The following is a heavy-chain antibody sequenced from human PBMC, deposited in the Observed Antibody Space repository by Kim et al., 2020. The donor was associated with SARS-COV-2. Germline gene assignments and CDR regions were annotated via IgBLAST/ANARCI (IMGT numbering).Heavy chain of an antibody. CDR2: INHSGST. D-gene: IGHD3-3*01. V-gene: IGHV4-34*01. J-gene: IGHJ4*02. CDR1: GGSFSGYY. CDR3: ARFGGNFWSGYYTGIVSGLDY. Sequence: SETLSLTCAVYGGSFSGYYWSWIRQPPGKGLEWIGEINHSGSTNYNPSLKSRVTISVDTSKNQFSLKLSSVTAADTAVYYCARFGGNFWSGYYTGIVSGLDYWGQGTLVTVSS.